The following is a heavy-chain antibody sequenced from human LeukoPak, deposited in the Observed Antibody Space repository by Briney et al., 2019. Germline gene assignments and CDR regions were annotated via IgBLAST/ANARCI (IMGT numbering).Heavy chain of an antibody. CDR1: GFTFTIYD. CDR2: IDTAGDT. D-gene: IGHD5-12*01. CDR3: AKDRGDIVATMDY. Sequence: GESLRLSCAASGFTFTIYDMHWVRQGTGKGLEWVSGIDTAGDTYYPGSLKGRFTISRENGKNSLYLQMNSLRAEDTAVYYCAKDRGDIVATMDYWGQGTLVTVSS. V-gene: IGHV3-13*01. J-gene: IGHJ4*02.